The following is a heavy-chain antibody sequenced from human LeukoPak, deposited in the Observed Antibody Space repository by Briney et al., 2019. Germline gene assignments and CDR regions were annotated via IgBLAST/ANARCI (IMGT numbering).Heavy chain of an antibody. J-gene: IGHJ4*02. CDR2: IVGSGVTT. CDR3: ARGPYGSGSYRSRRKMYYSDY. V-gene: IGHV3-23*01. D-gene: IGHD3-10*01. CDR1: GLTFSNYG. Sequence: GGSLRLSCVASGLTFSNYGMNWVRQAPGKGLEWVSGIVGSGVTTYYADSVKGRFTISRDNSKNTLYLQMNSLRAEDTAVYYCARGPYGSGSYRSRRKMYYSDYWGQGTLVTVSS.